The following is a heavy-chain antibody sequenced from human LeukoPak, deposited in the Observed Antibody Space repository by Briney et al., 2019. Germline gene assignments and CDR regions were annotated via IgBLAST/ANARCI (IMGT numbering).Heavy chain of an antibody. CDR3: AKGRIQSYMAPEY. Sequence: GGSLRLSCAASGFTFSNYWVHWVRQAPGKGLEWVSAVSGSGGSTYYADSVKGRFTISRDNSKNTLYLQMNSLRAEDTAVYYCAKGRIQSYMAPEYWGQGTLVTVSS. V-gene: IGHV3-23*01. J-gene: IGHJ4*02. CDR2: VSGSGGST. CDR1: GFTFSNYW. D-gene: IGHD5-18*01.